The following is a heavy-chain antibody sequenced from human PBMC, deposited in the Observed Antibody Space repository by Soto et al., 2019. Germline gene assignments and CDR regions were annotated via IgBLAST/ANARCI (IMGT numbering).Heavy chain of an antibody. D-gene: IGHD6-13*01. Sequence: PSETLSLTCAVYGGSFSGYYWSWIRQPPGKGLEWIGEINHSGSTNYNPSLKSRVTISVDTSKNQFSLKLSSVTAADTAVYYCARVRALIAAADYWGQGTLVTVS. CDR2: INHSGST. CDR1: GGSFSGYY. CDR3: ARVRALIAAADY. V-gene: IGHV4-34*01. J-gene: IGHJ4*02.